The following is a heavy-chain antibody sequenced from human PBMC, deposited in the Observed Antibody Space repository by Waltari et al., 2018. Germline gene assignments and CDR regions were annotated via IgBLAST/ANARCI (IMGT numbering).Heavy chain of an antibody. V-gene: IGHV1-46*01. CDR2: INPSGGST. D-gene: IGHD3-10*01. Sequence: QVQLVQSGAEVKKPGASVKVSCKASGYTFTSYYMHWVRQAPGQGLEWMGIINPSGGSTSYAQKFQGRVTMTRDTSTSTVYMELSSLRSEDTAVYYCARMREITMVRGEFRSDAFDIWGQGTMVTVSS. CDR3: ARMREITMVRGEFRSDAFDI. J-gene: IGHJ3*02. CDR1: GYTFTSYY.